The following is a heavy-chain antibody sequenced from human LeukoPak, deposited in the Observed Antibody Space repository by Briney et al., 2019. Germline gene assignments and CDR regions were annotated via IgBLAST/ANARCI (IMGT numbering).Heavy chain of an antibody. D-gene: IGHD6-19*01. CDR2: IIPILGIA. V-gene: IGHV1-69*04. Sequence: SVKVSCKASGGTFSSYAISWMRQAPGQGLEWMGRIIPILGIANYAQKFQGRVTITADKSTSTAYMELSSLRSEDTAVYYCARLSGYSSGWYGYRGQGTLVTVSS. CDR1: GGTFSSYA. CDR3: ARLSGYSSGWYGY. J-gene: IGHJ4*02.